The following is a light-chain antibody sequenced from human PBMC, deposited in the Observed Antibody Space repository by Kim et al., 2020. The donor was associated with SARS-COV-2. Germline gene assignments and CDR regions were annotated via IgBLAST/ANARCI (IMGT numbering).Light chain of an antibody. V-gene: IGLV4-69*01. Sequence: SAKSTCILSSEHSSYAIGWHQQQPEKGPRYLMKLNNDGSHNKGEGIPDRFSGYSSGSERYLTITSLQSEDEADYDCQTWGTGIQVFGGGTQLTVL. CDR1: SEHSSYA. CDR2: LNNDGSH. J-gene: IGLJ3*02. CDR3: QTWGTGIQV.